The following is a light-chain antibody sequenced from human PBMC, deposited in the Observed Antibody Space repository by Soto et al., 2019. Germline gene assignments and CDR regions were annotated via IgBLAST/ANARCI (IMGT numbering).Light chain of an antibody. CDR1: SSDVGGYNY. CDR2: DVY. CDR3: TSYTASSPFYV. Sequence: QSALTQPASVSGSPGQSITISRTGTSSDVGGYNYVSWYQQHPGQAPQLIIYDVYNRPSGVSDRFSGSKSGNTASLIISGLQAEDEADYFCTSYTASSPFYVFGAGTKVTVL. V-gene: IGLV2-14*03. J-gene: IGLJ1*01.